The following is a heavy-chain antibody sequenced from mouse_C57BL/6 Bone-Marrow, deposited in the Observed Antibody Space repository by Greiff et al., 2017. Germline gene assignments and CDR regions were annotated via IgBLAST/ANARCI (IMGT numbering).Heavy chain of an antibody. CDR1: GYTFTSYW. D-gene: IGHD1-1*02. CDR2: IDPSDSET. J-gene: IGHJ2*01. V-gene: IGHV1-52*01. CDR3: ARGWVIRGY. Sequence: QVHVKQPGPELVRPGSSVKLSCKASGYTFTSYWMHWVKQRPIQGLEWIGNIDPSDSETHYNQKFKDKSTLTVDKSSSTAYMQLSSLTSEDSAVYYCARGWVIRGYWGQGTTLTVSS.